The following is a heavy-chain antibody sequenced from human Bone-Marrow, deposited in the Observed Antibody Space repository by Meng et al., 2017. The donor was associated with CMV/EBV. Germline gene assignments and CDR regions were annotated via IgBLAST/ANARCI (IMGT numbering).Heavy chain of an antibody. V-gene: IGHV1-8*01. CDR2: VNPNSGNT. CDR1: GYTFTKYD. J-gene: IGHJ6*02. CDR3: ARAWIVVKPGGGPPYVVAAVDHYGMDV. Sequence: ASVKVSCKAPGYTFTKYDSNWVRQATGQGPEWMGWVNPNSGNTGYALKCQGRVTMTRDTTTRTGYLELNSLTSADTSVDYCARAWIVVKPGGGPPYVVAAVDHYGMDVWGQGTTVTVSS. D-gene: IGHD1-26*01.